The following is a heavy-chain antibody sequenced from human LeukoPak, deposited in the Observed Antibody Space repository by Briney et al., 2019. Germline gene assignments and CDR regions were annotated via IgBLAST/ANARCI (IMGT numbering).Heavy chain of an antibody. V-gene: IGHV3-74*01. CDR2: INTDGSST. D-gene: IGHD6-13*01. J-gene: IGHJ4*02. CDR3: ARQTGAAAATGGYCFDY. CDR1: GFTFTSYW. Sequence: GGSLRLSCAASGFTFTSYWMYWVRQAPGKGLVWVSRINTDGSSTSYADSVKGRFTISRDNAKNTLYLQMNSLRADDTAVYYCARQTGAAAATGGYCFDYWGQGTLVTVSS.